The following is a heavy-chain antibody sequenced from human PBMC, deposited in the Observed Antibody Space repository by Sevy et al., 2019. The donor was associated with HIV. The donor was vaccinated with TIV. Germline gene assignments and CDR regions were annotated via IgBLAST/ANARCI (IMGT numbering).Heavy chain of an antibody. J-gene: IGHJ5*02. Sequence: SETLSLTCSVSGGPISSYYWSWIRQPPGKRLEWIGYIHYSGSTNYNPSLNSRLTISVDTSKNQFSLRLTSVTAADTAVYYCARAPPVRSGDDSLNWFDPWGQGILFTVSS. CDR3: ARAPPVRSGDDSLNWFDP. CDR1: GGPISSYY. V-gene: IGHV4-59*01. CDR2: IHYSGST. D-gene: IGHD5-12*01.